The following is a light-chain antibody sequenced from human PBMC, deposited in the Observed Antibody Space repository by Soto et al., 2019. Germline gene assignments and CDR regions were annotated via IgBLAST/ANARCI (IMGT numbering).Light chain of an antibody. CDR2: DVS. CDR3: SSYTSISILG. J-gene: IGLJ1*01. Sequence: QSALTQPASVSGSPGQSITISCTGTSSDVGGYNYVSWYQQHPGKAPKLMIYDVSNRPSGVSNRFSGSKSGNTASLTISGLQAEDEADYYCSSYTSISILGFGTGTKLTVL. CDR1: SSDVGGYNY. V-gene: IGLV2-14*01.